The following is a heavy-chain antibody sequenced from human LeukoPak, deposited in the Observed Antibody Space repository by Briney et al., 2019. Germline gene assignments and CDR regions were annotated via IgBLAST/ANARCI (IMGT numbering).Heavy chain of an antibody. CDR1: GFTFDDYA. CDR3: AKEMYYYDSSGFRPPFDY. D-gene: IGHD3-22*01. CDR2: ISWNSGSI. V-gene: IGHV3-9*01. J-gene: IGHJ4*02. Sequence: GGSLRLSCAASGFTFDDYAMHWVRQAPGKGLEWVSGISWNSGSIGYADSVKSRFTISRDNAKNSLYLQMNSLRAEDTALYYCAKEMYYYDSSGFRPPFDYWGQGTLVTVSS.